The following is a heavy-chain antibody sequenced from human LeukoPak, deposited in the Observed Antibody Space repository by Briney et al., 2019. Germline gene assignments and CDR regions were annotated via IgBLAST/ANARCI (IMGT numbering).Heavy chain of an antibody. CDR2: ISYDGSNK. CDR3: ARGQVLRFLEWLYYFDY. V-gene: IGHV3-30-3*01. CDR1: GFTFSSYA. J-gene: IGHJ4*02. Sequence: GGSLRLSRAASGFTFSSYAMHWVRQAPGMGLEWVAVISYDGSNKYYADSVKGRFTISRDNSKNTLYLQMNSLRAEDTAVYYCARGQVLRFLEWLYYFDYWGQGTLVTVSS. D-gene: IGHD3-3*01.